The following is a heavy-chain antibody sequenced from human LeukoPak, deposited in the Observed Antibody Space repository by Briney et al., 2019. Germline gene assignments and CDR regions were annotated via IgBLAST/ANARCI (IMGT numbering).Heavy chain of an antibody. CDR2: ISGSGGST. CDR3: ARDREARDAFDI. Sequence: QSGGSLRLSCAASGFTFSSYGMSWVRQAPGKGLEWVSAISGSGGSTYYADSVKGRFTISRDNSKNTLYLQMNSLRVEDTAVYYCARDREARDAFDIWGQGTMVTVSS. CDR1: GFTFSSYG. J-gene: IGHJ3*02. V-gene: IGHV3-23*01. D-gene: IGHD1-26*01.